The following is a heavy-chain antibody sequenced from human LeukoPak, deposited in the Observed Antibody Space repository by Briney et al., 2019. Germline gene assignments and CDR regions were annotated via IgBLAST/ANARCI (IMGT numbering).Heavy chain of an antibody. V-gene: IGHV4-59*01. CDR2: ICNSGST. J-gene: IGHJ4*02. Sequence: SETLSLTCSVSGGSISSDYWTWIRQPPGKGLEWIGYICNSGSTNYSPSLESRLTMSVDTSKNQFSLKLSSVTAADTAVYYCARTYDSGTQRYFLDYWGQGILVTVSS. CDR1: GGSISSDY. CDR3: ARTYDSGTQRYFLDY. D-gene: IGHD3-10*01.